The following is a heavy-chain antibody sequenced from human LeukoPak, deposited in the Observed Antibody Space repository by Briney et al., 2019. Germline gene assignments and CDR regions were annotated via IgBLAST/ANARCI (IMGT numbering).Heavy chain of an antibody. D-gene: IGHD4-23*01. CDR2: IRSIANNYAT. Sequence: GGSLRLSCAASGFTFSSYGMHWVRQAPGKGLEWVGRIRSIANNYATAYAASVKGRFTISRDDSRNTAYLQMNSLRTEDTAVYYCTSLLDSGDYDGVRPNDYWGQGTLVTVSS. CDR3: TSLLDSGDYDGVRPNDY. V-gene: IGHV3-73*01. CDR1: GFTFSSYG. J-gene: IGHJ4*02.